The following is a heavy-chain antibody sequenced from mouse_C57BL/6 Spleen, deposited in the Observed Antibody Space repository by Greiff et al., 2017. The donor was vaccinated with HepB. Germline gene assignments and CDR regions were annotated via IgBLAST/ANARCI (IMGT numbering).Heavy chain of an antibody. CDR2: INPSTGGT. D-gene: IGHD1-1*01. V-gene: IGHV1-42*01. Sequence: VQLQQSGPELVKPGASVKISCKASGYSFTGYYMNWVKQSPEKSLEWIGEINPSTGGTTYNQKFKAKATLTVDKSSSTAYMQLKSLTSEDSAVYYCARHGSSYGAMDDWGQGTSVTVSS. J-gene: IGHJ4*01. CDR1: GYSFTGYY. CDR3: ARHGSSYGAMDD.